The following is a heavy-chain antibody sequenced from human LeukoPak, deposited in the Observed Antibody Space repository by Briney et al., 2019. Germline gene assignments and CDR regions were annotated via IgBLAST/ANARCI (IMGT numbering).Heavy chain of an antibody. V-gene: IGHV5-51*01. Sequence: GESLKISCKGSGYSFTSYWIGWVRQMPGKGLEYMGIIYPRDSDTRYSPSFQGQVTISADKSIGTAYLQWSSLKASDTAIYYCTSPRSGVGIDYWGQGTLVTVSS. CDR1: GYSFTSYW. D-gene: IGHD3-10*01. CDR3: TSPRSGVGIDY. CDR2: IYPRDSDT. J-gene: IGHJ4*02.